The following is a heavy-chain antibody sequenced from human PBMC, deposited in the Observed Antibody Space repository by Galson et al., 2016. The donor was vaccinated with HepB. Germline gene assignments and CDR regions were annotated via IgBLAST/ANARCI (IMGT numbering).Heavy chain of an antibody. V-gene: IGHV3-21*06. CDR1: GFTFSSYS. D-gene: IGHD3-9*01. CDR3: ASHYDILTGYFYGYYFDY. CDR2: ISSSSSYI. J-gene: IGHJ4*02. Sequence: SLRLSCAASGFTFSSYSMNWVRQAPGKGLEWVSSISSSSSYIYYADSVKGRFTISRDSAKNSLYLQMNSLGAEDTAVYYCASHYDILTGYFYGYYFDYWGQGTLVTVSS.